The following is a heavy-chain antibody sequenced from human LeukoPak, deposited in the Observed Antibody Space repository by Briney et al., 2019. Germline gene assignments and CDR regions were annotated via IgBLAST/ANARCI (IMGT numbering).Heavy chain of an antibody. CDR1: GCTFDDYA. CDR2: ISWNRGSI. V-gene: IGHV3-9*01. D-gene: IGHD4-17*01. J-gene: IGHJ4*02. Sequence: GGSVRLSCAASGCTFDDYAMHWVRQAPGKGVEWVSGISWNRGSIGYADSVKGRFTISRDNAKSSLYLQMNSLRAEDTALYYCAKDRTTVTTSDFDYWGQGTLVTVSS. CDR3: AKDRTTVTTSDFDY.